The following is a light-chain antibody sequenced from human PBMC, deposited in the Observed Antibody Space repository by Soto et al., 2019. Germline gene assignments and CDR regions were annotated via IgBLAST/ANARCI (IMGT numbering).Light chain of an antibody. CDR1: QGIRSD. CDR3: LQHNTYPYT. CDR2: TAS. J-gene: IGKJ2*01. Sequence: DIQMTQSPSSLSASVGDRVTITCRASQGIRSDLGWFQQKPGKAPKRLFYTASSLQSGVQSRFSCSGSGTEFSLTISSLQPEDSATYYCLQHNTYPYTFGQGTKLEI. V-gene: IGKV1-17*01.